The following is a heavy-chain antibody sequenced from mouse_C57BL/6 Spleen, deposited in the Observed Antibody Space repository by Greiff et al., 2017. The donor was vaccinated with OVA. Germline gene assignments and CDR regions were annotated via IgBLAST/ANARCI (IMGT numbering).Heavy chain of an antibody. D-gene: IGHD1-1*01. CDR1: GYTFTSYW. CDR2: IDPNSGGT. V-gene: IGHV1-72*01. J-gene: IGHJ2*01. CDR3: ARSVGSSLYYFDY. Sequence: VKLQQSGAELVKPGASVKLSCKASGYTFTSYWMHWVKQRPGRGLEWIGRIDPNSGGTKYNEKFKSKATLTVDKPSSTAYMQLSSLTSEDSAVYYCARSVGSSLYYFDYWGQGTTLTVSS.